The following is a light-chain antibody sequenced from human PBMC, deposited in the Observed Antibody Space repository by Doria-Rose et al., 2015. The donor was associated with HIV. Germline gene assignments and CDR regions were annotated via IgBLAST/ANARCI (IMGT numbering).Light chain of an antibody. CDR3: QQYGTSPPLT. Sequence: EIVLTQSPGILSLSPGERAALSCRASQGVSSSYLAWYQKKPGQAPRLLIYGASTRATGIPDRFSGSGSGTDFTLTISRLEPEDFAVYYCQQYGTSPPLTFGGGTKVEIK. J-gene: IGKJ4*01. CDR1: QGVSSSY. CDR2: GAS. V-gene: IGKV3-20*01.